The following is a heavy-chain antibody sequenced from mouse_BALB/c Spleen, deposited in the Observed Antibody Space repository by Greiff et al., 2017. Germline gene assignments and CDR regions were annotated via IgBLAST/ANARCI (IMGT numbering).Heavy chain of an antibody. CDR1: GYTFTSYW. CDR3: ARSRITTLDYFYAMDY. D-gene: IGHD2-4*01. CDR2: INPSNGRT. J-gene: IGHJ4*01. Sequence: QVQLQQSGAELVKPGASVKLSCKASGYTFTSYWMHWVKQRPGQGLEWIGEINPSNGRTNYNEKFKSKATLTVDKSSSTAYMQLSSLTSEDSAVYYCARSRITTLDYFYAMDYWGQGTSVTVSS. V-gene: IGHV1S81*02.